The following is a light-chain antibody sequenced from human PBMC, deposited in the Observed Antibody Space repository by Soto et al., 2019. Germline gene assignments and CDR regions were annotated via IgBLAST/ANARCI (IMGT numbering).Light chain of an antibody. V-gene: IGKV1D-43*01. Sequence: AIRMTQSPFSLSASIGDRVTITCWASQGISSDLAWYQQKPPKAPKASIYYACTLEGGVPSRFSGSGSGTDYTLTISSLQPEDFATYHCQQCYTASLTFGGGTKVEIK. CDR1: QGISSD. CDR3: QQCYTASLT. CDR2: YAC. J-gene: IGKJ4*01.